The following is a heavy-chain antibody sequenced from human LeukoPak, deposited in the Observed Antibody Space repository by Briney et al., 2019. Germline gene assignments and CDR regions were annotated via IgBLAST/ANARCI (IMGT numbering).Heavy chain of an antibody. CDR2: INHSGST. J-gene: IGHJ4*02. D-gene: IGHD5-24*01. CDR1: GGPFSGYY. V-gene: IGHV4-34*01. Sequence: SETLSLTCAVYGGPFSGYYWSWIRQPPGKGLEWIGEINHSGSTNYNPSLKSRVTISVDTSKNQFSLKLSSVTTADTAVYYCARDGVGASLDYWGQGTLVTVSS. CDR3: ARDGVGASLDY.